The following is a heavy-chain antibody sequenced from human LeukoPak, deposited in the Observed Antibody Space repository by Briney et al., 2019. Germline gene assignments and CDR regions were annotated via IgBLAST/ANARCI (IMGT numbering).Heavy chain of an antibody. CDR2: IYTSGST. V-gene: IGHV4-4*07. D-gene: IGHD4-17*01. Sequence: PSETLSLTCTVSGGSISSYYWSWIRQPAGKGLEWIGRIYTSGSTNYNPSLKSRVTMSVDTSKNQFSLKLSSVTAADTAVYYCARDLYYGDYDWFDPWGQGTLVTVSS. J-gene: IGHJ5*02. CDR1: GGSISSYY. CDR3: ARDLYYGDYDWFDP.